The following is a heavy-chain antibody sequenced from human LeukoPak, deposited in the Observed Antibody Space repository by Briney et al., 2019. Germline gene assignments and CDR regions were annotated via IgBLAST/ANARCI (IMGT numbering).Heavy chain of an antibody. CDR1: GGSISSYY. J-gene: IGHJ6*02. CDR2: IYTSGST. Sequence: SETLSLTCTVSGGSISSYYWSWIRQPAGKGLEWIGRIYTSGSTNYNPSLKSRVTMSVDTSKNQFSLKLSSVTAADTAVYYCARVQRGYCSGDSCYYGMDVWGQGTTVTVSS. CDR3: ARVQRGYCSGDSCYYGMDV. D-gene: IGHD2-15*01. V-gene: IGHV4-4*07.